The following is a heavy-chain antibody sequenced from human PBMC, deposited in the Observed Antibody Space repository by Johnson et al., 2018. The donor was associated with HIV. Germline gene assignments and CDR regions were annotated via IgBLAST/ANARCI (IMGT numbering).Heavy chain of an antibody. V-gene: IGHV3-23*01. Sequence: PEKGLEWVSAISGSGGRTYYADSVKGRFTISRDNSKNTLYLQMNSLRADDTAVYYCARKKDAAFDIWGQGTMVTVSS. CDR3: ARKKDAAFDI. J-gene: IGHJ3*02. CDR2: ISGSGGRT.